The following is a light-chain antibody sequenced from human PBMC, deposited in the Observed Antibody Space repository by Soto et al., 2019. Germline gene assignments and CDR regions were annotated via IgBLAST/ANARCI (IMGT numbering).Light chain of an antibody. V-gene: IGKV3D-7*01. CDR3: QQDYNLPWT. Sequence: PGGRVTLSCRASQSVSSSYLTWYQQKPGQAPRLLIYGASTRATGIPARFSGSGSGTDFTLTISSLQPEDFAVYYCQQDYNLPWTFGQGTKVEIK. J-gene: IGKJ1*01. CDR1: QSVSSSY. CDR2: GAS.